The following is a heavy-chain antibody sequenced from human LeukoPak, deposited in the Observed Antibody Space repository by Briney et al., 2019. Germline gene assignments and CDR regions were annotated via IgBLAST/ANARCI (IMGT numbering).Heavy chain of an antibody. V-gene: IGHV3-74*01. D-gene: IGHD2-2*03. J-gene: IGHJ6*03. Sequence: GGSLRLSCAASGFTFSSHWMHWVRQAPGKGLVWVSRINTDGSSTSYADSVKGRFTISRDNAKNTLYLQMNSLRAEDTAVYYCARARYGYCSSTSCYSSSGYYYYMDVWGKGTTVTVSS. CDR2: INTDGSST. CDR3: ARARYGYCSSTSCYSSSGYYYYMDV. CDR1: GFTFSSHW.